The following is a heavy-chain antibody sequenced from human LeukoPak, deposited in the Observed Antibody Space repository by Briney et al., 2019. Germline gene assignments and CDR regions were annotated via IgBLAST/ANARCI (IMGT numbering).Heavy chain of an antibody. Sequence: SETLSLTCTVSGGSISSYYWSWIRQPAGEGLEWIGRIFGSGSTNYNPSLKSRLTMPVDTSKNQFSLKLTSVTAADTAVYYCARGSGSYPPLDYWGQGTLVTVSS. CDR3: ARGSGSYPPLDY. D-gene: IGHD3-10*01. V-gene: IGHV4-4*07. CDR1: GGSISSYY. CDR2: IFGSGST. J-gene: IGHJ4*02.